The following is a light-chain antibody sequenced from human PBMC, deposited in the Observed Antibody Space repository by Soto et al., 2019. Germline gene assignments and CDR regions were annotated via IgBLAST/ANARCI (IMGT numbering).Light chain of an antibody. J-gene: IGLJ2*01. Sequence: QSALTQPASVSGSPGQSITISCTGTSSDVGGYNYVSWYQQHPDKAPNLIIFDVSNRPSGVSNRFSGSKSGNSASLTISGLQAEDEADYYCSSYTGSNTPVVFGGGTKVTVL. CDR3: SSYTGSNTPVV. CDR2: DVS. V-gene: IGLV2-14*01. CDR1: SSDVGGYNY.